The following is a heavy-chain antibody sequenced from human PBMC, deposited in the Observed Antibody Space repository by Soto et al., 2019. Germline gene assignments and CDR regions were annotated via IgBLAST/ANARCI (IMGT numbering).Heavy chain of an antibody. CDR1: GFTFSSYG. D-gene: IGHD6-19*01. V-gene: IGHV3-33*01. J-gene: IGHJ6*02. CDR2: IWYDGSNK. CDR3: ARDRVAVAGFYYYYGMDV. Sequence: GGSLRLSWAASGFTFSSYGMDWVRQAPGKGLEWVAVIWYDGSNKYYADCVKGRFNISRDNSKNKLYLQMNSLRAEDTAVYYCARDRVAVAGFYYYYGMDVWGQGTTVTVS.